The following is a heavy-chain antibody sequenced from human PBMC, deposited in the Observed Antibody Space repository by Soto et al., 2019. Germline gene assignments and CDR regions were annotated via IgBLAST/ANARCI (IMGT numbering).Heavy chain of an antibody. V-gene: IGHV1-3*01. CDR3: ARDPIPNLIAAAGYFDY. D-gene: IGHD6-13*01. CDR2: INAGNGNT. J-gene: IGHJ4*02. CDR1: GYTFTSYA. Sequence: ASVKVSCKASGYTFTSYAMHWVRQAPGQRLEWMGWINAGNGNTKYSQKFQGRVTITRDTSASTAYMELSSLRSEDTAVYYCARDPIPNLIAAAGYFDYWGQGTLVTVSS.